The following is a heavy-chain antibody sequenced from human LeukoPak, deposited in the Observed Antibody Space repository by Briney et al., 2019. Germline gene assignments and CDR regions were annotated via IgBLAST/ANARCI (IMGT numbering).Heavy chain of an antibody. CDR1: GFTLSSYS. V-gene: IGHV3-21*01. CDR2: ISSSSSYI. J-gene: IGHJ3*02. Sequence: KAWGSLRRSCAASGFTLSSYSMNWVRQAPGRGLEWVSSISSSSSYIYYADSVKGRFTISRDNAKNSVYLQMNSLRAEDTAVYYCAKEITFGGDGLGAFDIWGQGTMVTVSS. CDR3: AKEITFGGDGLGAFDI. D-gene: IGHD3-16*01.